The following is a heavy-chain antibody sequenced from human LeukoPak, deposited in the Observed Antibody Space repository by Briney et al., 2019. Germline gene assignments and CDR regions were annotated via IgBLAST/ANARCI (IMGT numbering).Heavy chain of an antibody. V-gene: IGHV3-30*04. J-gene: IGHJ6*04. CDR3: AREYCSSTSCYLFYYYYYGMDV. D-gene: IGHD2-2*01. CDR1: GFTFSSYA. Sequence: PGGSPRLSCAASGFTFSSYAMHWVRQAPGKGLEWVAVISYDGSNKYYADSVKGRFTISRDNSKNTLYLQMNSLRAEDTAVYYCAREYCSSTSCYLFYYYYYGMDVWGKGTTVTVSS. CDR2: ISYDGSNK.